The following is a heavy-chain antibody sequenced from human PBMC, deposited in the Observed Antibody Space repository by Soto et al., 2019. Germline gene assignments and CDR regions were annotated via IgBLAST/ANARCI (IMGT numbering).Heavy chain of an antibody. D-gene: IGHD3-10*01. CDR3: GMRTMVRGAISAAPIVYGALAYYYYGMDV. J-gene: IGHJ6*02. V-gene: IGHV1-69*01. CDR1: GGTFSSYA. Sequence: QVQLVQSGAEVKKPGSSVKVSCKASGGTFSSYAISWVRQAPGQGLEWMGGIIPIFGTANYAQKLQGRVTITADQYTRTAYMELRSLRSEDTAVYSCGMRTMVRGAISAAPIVYGALAYYYYGMDVWGQGTTVTVYS. CDR2: IIPIFGTA.